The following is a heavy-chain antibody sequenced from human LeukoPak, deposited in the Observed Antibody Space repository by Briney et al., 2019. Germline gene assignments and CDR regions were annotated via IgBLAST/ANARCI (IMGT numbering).Heavy chain of an antibody. Sequence: SQTLSLTCTVSGGSISSGSYYWSWIRQPAGKGLEWIGRIYTSGSTKYNPSLKSRVTIPVDTSKNQFSLKLSSVTAADTAVYYCARDPSGSGSYFDHWGQGTLVTVSS. D-gene: IGHD3-10*01. CDR3: ARDPSGSGSYFDH. CDR2: IYTSGST. CDR1: GGSISSGSYY. V-gene: IGHV4-61*02. J-gene: IGHJ4*01.